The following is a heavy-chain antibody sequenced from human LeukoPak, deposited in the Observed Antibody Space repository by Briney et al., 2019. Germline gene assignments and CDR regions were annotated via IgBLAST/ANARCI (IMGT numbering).Heavy chain of an antibody. Sequence: PSETLSLTCTVSGGSISSGGYYWSWIRQHPGKGLEWIGYIYYSGSTYYNPSLKSRVTISVDTSKNQFSLKLSSVTAADTAVYYCARVAPPRGCSGGSCYSGYFDYGGQGTLVTVPS. V-gene: IGHV4-31*03. CDR3: ARVAPPRGCSGGSCYSGYFDY. D-gene: IGHD2-15*01. CDR2: IYYSGST. J-gene: IGHJ4*02. CDR1: GGSISSGGYY.